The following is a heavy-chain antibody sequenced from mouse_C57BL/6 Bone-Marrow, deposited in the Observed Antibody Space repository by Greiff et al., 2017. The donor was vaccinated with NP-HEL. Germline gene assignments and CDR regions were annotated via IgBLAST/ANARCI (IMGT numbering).Heavy chain of an antibody. CDR1: GFTFSDYG. V-gene: IGHV5-17*01. D-gene: IGHD2-4*01. CDR3: ARGGLRRDWYFDV. CDR2: ISSGSSTI. Sequence: EVMLVESGGGLVKPGGSLKLSCAASGFTFSDYGMHWVRQAPEQGLAWVAYISSGSSTIYYADTVKGRVTISRDNAKNTLFLQMTSLRSEDTAMYYCARGGLRRDWYFDVWGTGTTVTVSS. J-gene: IGHJ1*03.